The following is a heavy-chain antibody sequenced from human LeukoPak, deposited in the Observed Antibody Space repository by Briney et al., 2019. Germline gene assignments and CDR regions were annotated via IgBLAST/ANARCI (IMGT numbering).Heavy chain of an antibody. D-gene: IGHD5-12*01. CDR1: GYTFTRYG. CDR2: ISADSGDT. Sequence: ASVKVSCKASGYTFTRYGISWVRQAPGRGLEWMGWISADSGDTRYAQNLQGRVTMTTDTSTRTAYMELRSLRSDDTAVYYCARDWATGYNWFDPCGQGTLVIVSS. J-gene: IGHJ5*02. CDR3: ARDWATGYNWFDP. V-gene: IGHV1-18*01.